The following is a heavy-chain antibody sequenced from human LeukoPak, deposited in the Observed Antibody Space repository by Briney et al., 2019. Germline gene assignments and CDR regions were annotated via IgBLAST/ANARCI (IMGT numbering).Heavy chain of an antibody. CDR1: GFTLSSYG. V-gene: IGHV3-33*06. D-gene: IGHD4-11*01. Sequence: GGSLRLSCAASGFTLSSYGMHWVRQAPGKGLEWVAVIWYDGSNKCYADSGKGRFTISRDNSKNTLYLQMNSLRAEDTAVYYCAKAGTVLDYKNWFDPWGQGTLVTVSS. CDR2: IWYDGSNK. J-gene: IGHJ5*02. CDR3: AKAGTVLDYKNWFDP.